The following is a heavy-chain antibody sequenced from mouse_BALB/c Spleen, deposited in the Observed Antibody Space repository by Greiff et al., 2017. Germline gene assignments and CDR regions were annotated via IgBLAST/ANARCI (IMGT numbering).Heavy chain of an antibody. Sequence: QVHVKQSGAELVRPGSSVKISCKASGYAFSSYWMNWVKQRPGQGLEWIGQIYPGDGDTNYNGKFKGKATLTADKSSSTAYMQLSSLTSEDSAVYFCAEGTTAAWFAYWGQGTLVTVSA. D-gene: IGHD1-2*01. CDR1: GYAFSSYW. V-gene: IGHV1-80*01. CDR2: IYPGDGDT. CDR3: AEGTTAAWFAY. J-gene: IGHJ3*01.